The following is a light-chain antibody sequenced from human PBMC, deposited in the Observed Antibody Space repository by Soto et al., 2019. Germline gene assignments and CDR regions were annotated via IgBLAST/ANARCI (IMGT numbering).Light chain of an antibody. CDR2: EVS. Sequence: QSALTQPASVSGSLGQSITISCTGTSNDVGGYNYVSWYQQHPGKAPKLMIYEVSNRPSGVSNRFSGSKSGNTASLTISGLQAEDEADYYCSSYTSSSTWVFGGGTKLTVL. V-gene: IGLV2-14*01. J-gene: IGLJ3*02. CDR3: SSYTSSSTWV. CDR1: SNDVGGYNY.